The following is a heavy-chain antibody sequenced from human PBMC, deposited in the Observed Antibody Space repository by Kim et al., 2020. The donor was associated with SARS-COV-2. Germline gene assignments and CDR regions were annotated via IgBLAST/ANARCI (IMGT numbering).Heavy chain of an antibody. Sequence: GGSLRLSCAASGFTFDDYAMHWVRQAPGKGLEWVSGISWNSGSIGYADSVKGRFTISRDNAKNSLYLQMNSLRAEDTALYYCAKDFHPFSYTRVAGFDP. V-gene: IGHV3-9*01. CDR2: ISWNSGSI. CDR3: AKDFHPFSYTRVAGFDP. CDR1: GFTFDDYA. J-gene: IGHJ5*02. D-gene: IGHD1-26*01.